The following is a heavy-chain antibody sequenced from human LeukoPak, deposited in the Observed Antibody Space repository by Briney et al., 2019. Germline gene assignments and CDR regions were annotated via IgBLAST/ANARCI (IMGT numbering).Heavy chain of an antibody. CDR3: VRESGEYCGGDCYPTALDY. V-gene: IGHV4-59*01. Sequence: SETLSLTCTVSGGSISSYYWSWIRQPPGKGLEWIGYIYYSGSTNYNPSLKSRVTISVDTSKNQFSLKLSSVTAADTAVYYCVRESGEYCGGDCYPTALDYWGQGTLVTVSS. CDR1: GGSISSYY. J-gene: IGHJ4*02. D-gene: IGHD2-21*02. CDR2: IYYSGST.